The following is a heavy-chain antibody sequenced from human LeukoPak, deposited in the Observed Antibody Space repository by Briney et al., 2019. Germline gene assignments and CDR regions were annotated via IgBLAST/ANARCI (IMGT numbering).Heavy chain of an antibody. D-gene: IGHD1-26*01. Sequence: ASVKVSCKASGGTFSSYAISWVRQAPGQGLEWMGRIIPILGIANYAQKFQGRVTITADKSTSTAYMELSSLRSEDTAVYYCARGRVGATTFPDYWGQGTLVTVSS. CDR3: ARGRVGATTFPDY. CDR1: GGTFSSYA. CDR2: IIPILGIA. V-gene: IGHV1-69*04. J-gene: IGHJ4*02.